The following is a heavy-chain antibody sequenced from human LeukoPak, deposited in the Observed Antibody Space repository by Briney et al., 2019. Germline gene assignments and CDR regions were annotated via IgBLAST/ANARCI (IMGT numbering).Heavy chain of an antibody. CDR2: IYYSGST. D-gene: IGHD3-9*01. J-gene: IGHJ3*02. CDR3: ARANYDILTGSHDAFDI. V-gene: IGHV4-59*01. CDR1: GDSISSYY. Sequence: SETLSLTCTVSGDSISSYYCSWIRQPPGKGLEWIGYIYYSGSTSYNPSLKSRVTISLDTSNNQFSLKLRSVTAADTAVYYCARANYDILTGSHDAFDIWGQGTMVTVSS.